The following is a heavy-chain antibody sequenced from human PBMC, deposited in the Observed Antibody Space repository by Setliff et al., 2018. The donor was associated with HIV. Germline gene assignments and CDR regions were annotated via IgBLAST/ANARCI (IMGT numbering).Heavy chain of an antibody. CDR3: ARIAWYSESIYGHDLYYFDF. J-gene: IGHJ4*02. CDR1: GGSIYSGAYY. CDR2: IYYSGDT. V-gene: IGHV4-31*02. D-gene: IGHD5-18*01. Sequence: LSLTCTVSGGSIYSGAYYWAWIRQHPGKGLEWIGHIYYSGDTHYNPSLKSRLTISIDTSVNQFSLKLSSVTAADTAVYFCARIAWYSESIYGHDLYYFDFWGQGSLVTVSS.